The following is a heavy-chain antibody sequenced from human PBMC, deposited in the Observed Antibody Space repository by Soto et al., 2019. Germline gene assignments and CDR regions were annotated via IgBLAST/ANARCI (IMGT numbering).Heavy chain of an antibody. Sequence: QVQLQESGPGLVKPSGTLSLTCAVSGGSISSSNWWSWVRQPPGKGLEWIGEIYHSGSTNYNPSLKSRVTISVDKSKNQFSLKLSSVTSADTAVYYCARATRGGHCSRCFDYWGQGTLVTVSS. V-gene: IGHV4-4*02. D-gene: IGHD2-21*02. J-gene: IGHJ4*02. CDR3: ARATRGGHCSRCFDY. CDR2: IYHSGST. CDR1: GGSISSSNW.